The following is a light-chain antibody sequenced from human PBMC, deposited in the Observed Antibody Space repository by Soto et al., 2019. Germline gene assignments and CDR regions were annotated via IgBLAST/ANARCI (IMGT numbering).Light chain of an antibody. J-gene: IGKJ1*01. Sequence: EIVLTQSPGTLSLSPGDGATRSCRASQTVGNSYVAWYQQRPGQAPRLLIHGASSRATGIPDRFSGSGSGTEFTLTIGRLEPEDFAVYYCQQYGNLPRTFGQGTKVEIK. V-gene: IGKV3-20*01. CDR1: QTVGNSY. CDR3: QQYGNLPRT. CDR2: GAS.